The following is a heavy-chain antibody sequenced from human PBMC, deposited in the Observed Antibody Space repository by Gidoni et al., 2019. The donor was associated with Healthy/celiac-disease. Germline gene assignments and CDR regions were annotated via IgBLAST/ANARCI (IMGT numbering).Heavy chain of an antibody. J-gene: IGHJ4*02. CDR2: INHSGST. Sequence: QVQLQQWGAGLLKPSETLSLTCAVYGGSFSGYYWSWIRQPPGKGLEWIGEINHSGSTNYTPSLKSRVTISVDTSKNQFSLKLSSVTAADTAVYYCARGPRSSGWIPDYWGQGTLVTVSS. D-gene: IGHD6-19*01. V-gene: IGHV4-34*01. CDR3: ARGPRSSGWIPDY. CDR1: GGSFSGYY.